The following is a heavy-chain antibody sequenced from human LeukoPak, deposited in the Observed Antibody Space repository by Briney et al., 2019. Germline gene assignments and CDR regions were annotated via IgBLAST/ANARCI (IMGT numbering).Heavy chain of an antibody. V-gene: IGHV1-69*01. CDR3: ARALGIAAAGSPNWFDP. J-gene: IGHJ5*02. Sequence: GSSVKVSCKASGGTFSSYAISWVRQAPGQGLEWMGGIIPIFGTTNYAQKFQGRVTISADESTSTAYMELSSLRSEDTAVYFCARALGIAAAGSPNWFDPWGQGNLVTVSS. D-gene: IGHD6-13*01. CDR1: GGTFSSYA. CDR2: IIPIFGTT.